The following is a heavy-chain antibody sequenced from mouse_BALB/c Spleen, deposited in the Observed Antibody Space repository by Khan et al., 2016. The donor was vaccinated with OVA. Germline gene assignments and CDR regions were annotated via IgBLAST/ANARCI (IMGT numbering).Heavy chain of an antibody. CDR2: ISYSGGP. CDR3: ARGNYYGYYFDY. Sequence: VQLKQSGPGLVKPSQSLSLTCTVTGYSITSGYAWNWIRQFPGNKLEWMGYISYSGGPSYTPSLKSRISITRDTSKNQFFLQLNSVTTEDTATYYCARGNYYGYYFDYWGQGTPLTVSS. D-gene: IGHD1-1*01. CDR1: GYSITSGYA. V-gene: IGHV3-2*02. J-gene: IGHJ2*01.